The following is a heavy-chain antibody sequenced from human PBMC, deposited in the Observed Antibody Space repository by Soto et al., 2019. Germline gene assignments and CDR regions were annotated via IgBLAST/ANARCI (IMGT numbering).Heavy chain of an antibody. V-gene: IGHV1-18*01. CDR1: GYTFSNFG. CDR2: IRANSGTT. J-gene: IGHJ4*02. CDR3: ARLLEGDYFFDY. Sequence: ASVKVSCKASGYTFSNFGISWVRQAPGEGLEWVGWIRANSGTTKYAQKFQGWVTMTRDTSTSTAYLDLNRLTSDDTAVYYCARLLEGDYFFDYWGQGTPVTVSS. D-gene: IGHD3-16*01.